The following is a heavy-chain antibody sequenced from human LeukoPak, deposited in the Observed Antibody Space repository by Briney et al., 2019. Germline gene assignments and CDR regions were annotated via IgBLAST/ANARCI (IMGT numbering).Heavy chain of an antibody. CDR3: DSARGY. D-gene: IGHD2/OR15-2a*01. V-gene: IGHV4-34*01. CDR1: GGSLSGYY. Sequence: SETLSLTCAVYGGSLSGYYWSWVRQPPGKGRGWIGEINHSGSTNYNPSLKSRVTLSVDTSKNQFSLKLSSVTAADAAVYYCDSARGYWGQGTLVTVSS. CDR2: INHSGST. J-gene: IGHJ4*02.